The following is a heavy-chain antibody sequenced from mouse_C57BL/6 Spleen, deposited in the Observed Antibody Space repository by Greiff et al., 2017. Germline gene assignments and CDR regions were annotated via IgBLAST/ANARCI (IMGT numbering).Heavy chain of an antibody. J-gene: IGHJ2*01. CDR2: IDPSDSYT. V-gene: IGHV1-50*01. D-gene: IGHD1-1*01. CDR1: GYTFTSYW. Sequence: QVQLQQSGAELVKPGASVKLSCKASGYTFTSYWMQWVKQRPGQGLEWIGEIDPSDSYTNYKQKFKGKATLTVDTSSSTAYMQLSSLTSEDSAVYYCARTPTTVVATGYFDYWGQGTTLTVSS. CDR3: ARTPTTVVATGYFDY.